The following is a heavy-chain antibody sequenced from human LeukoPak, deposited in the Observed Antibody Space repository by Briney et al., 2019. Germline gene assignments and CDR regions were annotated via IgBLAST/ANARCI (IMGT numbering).Heavy chain of an antibody. CDR1: GFPFSNW. CDR2: IKQDGSKK. Sequence: GGSLRLSCVASGFPFSNWMTWVRQAPGKGLEWVADIKQDGSKKSYVDSVKGRFTISRDNAKNSLYLQMNSLRAEDTAIYYCTRVGYIDEGIDYWGQGTLVTVSS. J-gene: IGHJ4*02. V-gene: IGHV3-7*04. CDR3: TRVGYIDEGIDY. D-gene: IGHD5-24*01.